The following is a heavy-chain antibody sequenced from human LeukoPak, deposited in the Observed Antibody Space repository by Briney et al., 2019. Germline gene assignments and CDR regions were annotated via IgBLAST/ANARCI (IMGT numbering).Heavy chain of an antibody. CDR2: IIPISGPA. V-gene: IGHV1-69*13. CDR3: ARDSSQQGPRSPYYYYGMDV. CDR1: GGALSRYA. J-gene: IGHJ6*02. D-gene: IGHD6-13*01. Sequence: SVKVSCKASGGALSRYAISWVRQAPGQGLEWMGGIIPISGPASYAQKFQGRVTITADESTSTAYMKLSSLRSEDTAVYYCARDSSQQGPRSPYYYYGMDVWGQGTTVTVSS.